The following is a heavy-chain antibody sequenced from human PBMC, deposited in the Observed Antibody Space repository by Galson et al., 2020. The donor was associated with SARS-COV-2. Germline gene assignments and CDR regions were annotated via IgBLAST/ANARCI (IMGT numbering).Heavy chain of an antibody. CDR3: VGGDFWSGYVPKYAFDI. CDR2: IYYSGNT. CDR1: GGSISRSNYY. V-gene: IGHV4-39*01. Sequence: SETLSLTCTVSGGSISRSNYYWGWIRQPPGKGLELIGNIYYSGNTYYNPSLKSRVTISVDTSKNQFSLKLNSVTAADTAVYYCVGGDFWSGYVPKYAFDIWGQGTMVTVSS. J-gene: IGHJ3*02. D-gene: IGHD3-3*01.